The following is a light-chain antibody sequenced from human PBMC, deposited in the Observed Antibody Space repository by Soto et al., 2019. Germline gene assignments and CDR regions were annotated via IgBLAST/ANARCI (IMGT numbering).Light chain of an antibody. J-gene: IGKJ1*01. CDR1: QDISSN. CDR2: GAS. Sequence: ENVITQSPPTLSVYPGERGTLSCRASQDISSNLAWYQQKPGQTPRLLIHGASTRATGIPARFSGSGSGTRFTLTIASLQSEDFAVYYCQQYDNWPRTFGQGTKVDIK. V-gene: IGKV3-15*01. CDR3: QQYDNWPRT.